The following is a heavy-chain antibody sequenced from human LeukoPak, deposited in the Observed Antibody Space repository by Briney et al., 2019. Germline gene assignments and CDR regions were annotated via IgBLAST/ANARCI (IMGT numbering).Heavy chain of an antibody. CDR2: ISSSSSYI. CDR1: GFTFSSYS. D-gene: IGHD6-13*01. CDR3: ARDLIAAAGTNLVPGWFDP. V-gene: IGHV3-21*01. Sequence: PGGSLRLSCAASGFTFSSYSMNWARRAPGKGLEWVSSISSSSSYIYYADSVKGRFTISRDNAKNSLYLQMNSLRAEDTAVYYCARDLIAAAGTNLVPGWFDPWGQGTLVTVSS. J-gene: IGHJ5*02.